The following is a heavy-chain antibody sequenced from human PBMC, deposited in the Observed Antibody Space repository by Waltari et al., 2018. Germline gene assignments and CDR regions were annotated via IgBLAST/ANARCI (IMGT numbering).Heavy chain of an antibody. CDR1: GGSIISSSYY. CDR3: ARMVRGYCSSTSCHTDH. CDR2: IDYSGST. J-gene: IGHJ4*02. D-gene: IGHD2-2*01. V-gene: IGHV4-39*07. Sequence: QLQLQESGPGLVKPSETLSLTCTVSGGSIISSSYYLGWVRQPPGKGLEWIGSIDYSGSTYYNPSLKSRITISVDTSKNQFSLRVSSVTAADTAVFYCARMVRGYCSSTSCHTDHWGQGTLVTVSS.